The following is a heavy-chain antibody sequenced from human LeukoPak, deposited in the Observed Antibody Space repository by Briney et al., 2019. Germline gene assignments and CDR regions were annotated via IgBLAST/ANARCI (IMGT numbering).Heavy chain of an antibody. CDR3: AMYRGLTMFDY. V-gene: IGHV4-39*01. J-gene: IGHJ4*02. CDR1: GGYISSSSYY. D-gene: IGHD3/OR15-3a*01. Sequence: PSETLSLTCIVSGGYISSSSYYWGWIRQPPGKGLEWIGSITDDGSTSYNPSLKSRVTISVDTSKSQFSLKLGSVTAADTAVYYCAMYRGLTMFDYWGQGTLVTVSS. CDR2: ITDDGST.